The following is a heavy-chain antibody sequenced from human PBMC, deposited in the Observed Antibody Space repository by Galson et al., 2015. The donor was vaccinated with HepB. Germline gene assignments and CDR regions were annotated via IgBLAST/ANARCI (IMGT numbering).Heavy chain of an antibody. V-gene: IGHV3-48*04. D-gene: IGHD1-26*01. Sequence: SLRLSCAASGFTFSSYSMNWVRQAPGKGLEWVSYISSSSSTIYYADSVKGRFTISRDNAKNSLYLQMNSLRAEDTAVYYCARDELLGADDYWGQGTLVTVSS. J-gene: IGHJ4*02. CDR1: GFTFSSYS. CDR2: ISSSSSTI. CDR3: ARDELLGADDY.